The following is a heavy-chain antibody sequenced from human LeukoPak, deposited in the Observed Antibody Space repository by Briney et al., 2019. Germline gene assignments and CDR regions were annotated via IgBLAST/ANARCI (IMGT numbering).Heavy chain of an antibody. CDR2: ISYDGSNK. D-gene: IGHD1-1*01. J-gene: IGHJ5*02. CDR1: GFTFSSYA. V-gene: IGHV3-30-3*01. CDR3: ARARRGWGTATGTTS. Sequence: GGSLRLSCAASGFTFSSYAMHWVRQAPGKGLEWVAVISYDGSNKYYADSVKGRFTISRDNSKNTLYLQMNSLRAEDTAVYYCARARRGWGTATGTTSWGQGTLVTVSS.